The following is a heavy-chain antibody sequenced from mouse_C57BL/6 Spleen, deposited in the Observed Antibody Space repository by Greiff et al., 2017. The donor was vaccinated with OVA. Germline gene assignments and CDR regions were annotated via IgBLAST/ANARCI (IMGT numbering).Heavy chain of an antibody. D-gene: IGHD1-1*01. J-gene: IGHJ2*01. CDR2: IDPENGDT. V-gene: IGHV14-4*01. CDR3: TTAVVAFDY. CDR1: GFNIKDDY. Sequence: EVKLQESGAELVRPGASVKLSCTASGFNIKDDYMHWVKQRPEQGLEWIGWIDPENGDTEYASKFQGKATITADTSSNTAYLQLSSLTSEDTAVYYCTTAVVAFDYWGQGTTLTVSS.